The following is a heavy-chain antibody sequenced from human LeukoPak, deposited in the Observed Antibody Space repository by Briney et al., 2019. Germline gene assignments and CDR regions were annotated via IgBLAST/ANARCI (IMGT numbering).Heavy chain of an antibody. CDR3: AREDYGGNEI. CDR1: GFTFSDYY. Sequence: GGSLRLSCAASGFTFSDYYMSWIRQAPGKRLEWVSYISSSSSYTNYADSVKGRFTISRDNAKNSLYLQMNSLRAEDTAVYYCAREDYGGNEIWGQGTLVTVSS. J-gene: IGHJ4*02. V-gene: IGHV3-11*05. CDR2: ISSSSSYT. D-gene: IGHD4-23*01.